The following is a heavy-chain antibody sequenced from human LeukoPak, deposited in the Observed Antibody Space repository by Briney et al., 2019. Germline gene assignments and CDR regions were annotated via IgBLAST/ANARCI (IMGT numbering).Heavy chain of an antibody. Sequence: PGGSLRLSCAASGFTFSSYAMSWVRQAPGKRLEWVSGISGSGSPTYYADSMKGRFTISRDNSKNTLYLQMNSLRAEDTAIYYRVKLGSSWSTLDYWGQGTLVTVSS. J-gene: IGHJ4*02. CDR2: ISGSGSPT. CDR1: GFTFSSYA. V-gene: IGHV3-23*01. D-gene: IGHD6-13*01. CDR3: VKLGSSWSTLDY.